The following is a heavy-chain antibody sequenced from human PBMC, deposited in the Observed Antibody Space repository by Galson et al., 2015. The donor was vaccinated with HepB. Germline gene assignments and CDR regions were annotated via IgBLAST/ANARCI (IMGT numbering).Heavy chain of an antibody. CDR1: GVTFSTHV. V-gene: IGHV3-30*18. CDR2: TSYDGNQQ. J-gene: IGHJ5*02. CDR3: AKDYSSGWDLGH. Sequence: SLRVSSADPGVTFSTHVMHWAPQAQRKGLEGGAVTSYDGNQQYHAATVKGRFTLSRDNSKNTLSLQMNSMKPEDTAIYYCAKDYSSGWDLGHWGQGTLVTVSS. D-gene: IGHD6-19*01.